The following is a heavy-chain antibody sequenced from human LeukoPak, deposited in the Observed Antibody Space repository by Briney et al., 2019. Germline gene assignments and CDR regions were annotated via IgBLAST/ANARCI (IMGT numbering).Heavy chain of an antibody. CDR1: AYTLTELS. Sequence: ASVKVSCKVSAYTLTELSMHWVRQAPGKGLEWMGGFDPEDGETIYAQKFQGRVTMTEDTSTDTAYMELSSLRSEDTAVYYCATDGAWLLPDRGFDYWGKGTLVTVSS. CDR2: FDPEDGET. J-gene: IGHJ4*02. D-gene: IGHD1-14*01. CDR3: ATDGAWLLPDRGFDY. V-gene: IGHV1-24*01.